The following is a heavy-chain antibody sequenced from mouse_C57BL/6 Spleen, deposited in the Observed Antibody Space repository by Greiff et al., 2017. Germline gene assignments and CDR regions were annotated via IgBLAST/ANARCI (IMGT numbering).Heavy chain of an antibody. CDR1: GYTFTSYW. Sequence: QVQLQQPGAELVKPGASVKLSCKASGYTFTSYWMHWVKQRPGQGLEWIGMIHPNSGSTNYNEKFKSKATLTVDKSSSTAYMQLSSLTSEDSAVYYWASCEYGYDGAYYAMDYWGQGTSVTVSS. J-gene: IGHJ4*01. V-gene: IGHV1-64*01. CDR2: IHPNSGST. D-gene: IGHD2-2*01. CDR3: ASCEYGYDGAYYAMDY.